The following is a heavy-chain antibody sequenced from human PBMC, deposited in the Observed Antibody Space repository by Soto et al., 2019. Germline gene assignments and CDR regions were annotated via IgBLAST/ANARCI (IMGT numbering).Heavy chain of an antibody. Sequence: QVQLVESGGGVVQPGRSLRLSCAASGFTFSSYAMHWVRQAPGKGLEWVAVISYDGSNKYYADSVKGRFTISRDNSKNTLYLQMNSLSAEDTAVYYCAGGQQQLDYWGQGTLVTVSS. CDR1: GFTFSSYA. V-gene: IGHV3-30-3*01. CDR2: ISYDGSNK. J-gene: IGHJ4*02. D-gene: IGHD6-13*01. CDR3: AGGQQQLDY.